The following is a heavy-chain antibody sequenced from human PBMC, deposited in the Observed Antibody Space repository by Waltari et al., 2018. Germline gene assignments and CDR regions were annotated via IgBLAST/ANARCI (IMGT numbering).Heavy chain of an antibody. V-gene: IGHV3-30*02. CDR3: ANNEYYYYYMDV. Sequence: QVQLVESGGGVVQPGGSLRLSCAASGFTFSSYGMHWGRRAPGKGLEWVAFIRYDGSNKYYADSVKGRFTISRDNSKNTLYLQMNSLRAEDTAVYYCANNEYYYYYMDVWGKGTTVTVSS. CDR2: IRYDGSNK. CDR1: GFTFSSYG. D-gene: IGHD1-1*01. J-gene: IGHJ6*03.